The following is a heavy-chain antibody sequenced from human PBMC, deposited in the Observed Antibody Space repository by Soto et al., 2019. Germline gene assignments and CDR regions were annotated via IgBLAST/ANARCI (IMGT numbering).Heavy chain of an antibody. J-gene: IGHJ4*02. CDR2: IHTDGSST. V-gene: IGHV3-74*01. CDR1: GFTFSSYW. Sequence: GGSLRLSCAASGFTFSSYWMHWVRQAPGRGLVWVSRIHTDGSSTGYADSVKGRFTISRDNAKNTLYLQMNTLRAEDTAVYYCARGPFYSSSWLDYWGQGTLVTVSS. CDR3: ARGPFYSSSWLDY. D-gene: IGHD6-13*01.